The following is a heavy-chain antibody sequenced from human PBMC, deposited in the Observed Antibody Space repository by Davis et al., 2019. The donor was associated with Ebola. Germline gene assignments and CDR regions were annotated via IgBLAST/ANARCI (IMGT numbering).Heavy chain of an antibody. CDR2: IYYSGST. CDR3: ARDLRYDSSGYDYYFYMDV. Sequence: LRLSCTVSGGSISRGGSYWTWIRQHPGKGLEWIGYIYYSGSTYYKPSPKSRVTISLDTSKNQFSLNLYSVTAADTAVYYCARDLRYDSSGYDYYFYMDVWGKGTTVAVSS. D-gene: IGHD3-22*01. J-gene: IGHJ6*03. CDR1: GGSISRGGSY. V-gene: IGHV4-31*03.